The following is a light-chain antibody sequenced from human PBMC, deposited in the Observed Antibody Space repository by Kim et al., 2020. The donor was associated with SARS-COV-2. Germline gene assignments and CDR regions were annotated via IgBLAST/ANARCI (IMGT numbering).Light chain of an antibody. J-gene: IGKJ2*01. V-gene: IGKV1-39*01. CDR3: QQSYTTPYT. CDR1: QSISSY. CDR2: ASS. Sequence: DIQMTQSPSSLSVSVGDRVTITCRASQSISSYLTWYQQKPGKVPKLLIYASSSLQSGVPSRFSGSGSGTDFTLTISSLQPEDFATYYCQQSYTTPYTFGQGPKLEI.